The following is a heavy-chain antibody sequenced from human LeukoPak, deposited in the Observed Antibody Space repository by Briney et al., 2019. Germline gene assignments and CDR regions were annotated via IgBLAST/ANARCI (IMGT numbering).Heavy chain of an antibody. CDR3: ARHQYRSDWTYHFDY. D-gene: IGHD2-21*02. CDR2: IYNSGNA. V-gene: IGHV4-39*01. J-gene: IGHJ4*02. Sequence: PSETLSLTCTVSGXSISSSSYSWGWIRQPPGKGLEWIGSIYNSGNAYYNSSLKSRVTISVDTSKNQFSLKVTSVTAADTAVYYCARHQYRSDWTYHFDYWGPGTLVTVSS. CDR1: GXSISSSSYS.